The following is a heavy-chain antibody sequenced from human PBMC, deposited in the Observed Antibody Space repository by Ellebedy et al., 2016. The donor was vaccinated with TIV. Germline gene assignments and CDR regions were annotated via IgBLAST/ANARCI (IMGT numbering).Heavy chain of an antibody. J-gene: IGHJ6*02. CDR1: GGSISSYY. V-gene: IGHV4-59*12. Sequence: MPSETLSLTCPVSGGSISSYYWSWIRQPPGKGLEWIGYIYYSGSTNYHPSLRSRVTIPVETPKNQFSLKLSPVTAADTAVYYCARGKGRVYYYYDGMDVWGQGTTVTVSS. CDR2: IYYSGST. CDR3: ARGKGRVYYYYDGMDV.